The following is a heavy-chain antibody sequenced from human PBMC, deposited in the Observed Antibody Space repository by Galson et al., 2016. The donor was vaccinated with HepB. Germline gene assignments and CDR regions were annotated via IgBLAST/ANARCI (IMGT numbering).Heavy chain of an antibody. Sequence: SVKVSCKASGGTFSSYTISWVRQAPGQGLEWMGGIIPISRTVKYAQTFQGRVTITADESTNTAYMELSSLRSEDTALYYCARVGAHVWGTYRSPRAFDIWGQGTMVTVS. J-gene: IGHJ3*02. CDR2: IIPISRTV. V-gene: IGHV1-69*13. CDR3: ARVGAHVWGTYRSPRAFDI. D-gene: IGHD3-16*02. CDR1: GGTFSSYT.